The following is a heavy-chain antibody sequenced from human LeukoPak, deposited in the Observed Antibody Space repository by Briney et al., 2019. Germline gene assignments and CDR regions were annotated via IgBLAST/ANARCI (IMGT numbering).Heavy chain of an antibody. CDR2: INSSSSYI. Sequence: PGGSLRLSCAASGFTFSSYSMNWVRQAPGKGLEGVSSINSSSSYIYYADSVKGRFTISRDNAKNSLYLQMNSLRAEDTAVYYCARRPYCSSTSCYNGWFDPWGQGTLVTVSS. J-gene: IGHJ5*02. V-gene: IGHV3-21*01. D-gene: IGHD2-2*02. CDR1: GFTFSSYS. CDR3: ARRPYCSSTSCYNGWFDP.